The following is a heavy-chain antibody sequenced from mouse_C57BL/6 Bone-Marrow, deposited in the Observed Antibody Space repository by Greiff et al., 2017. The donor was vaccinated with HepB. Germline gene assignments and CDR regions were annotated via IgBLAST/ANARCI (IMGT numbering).Heavy chain of an antibody. D-gene: IGHD1-1*01. CDR1: GYTFTDYY. Sequence: VQLQQSGPELVKPGASVKISCKASGYTFTDYYMNWVKQSHGKSLEWIGDINPNNGGTSYNQKFKGKATLTVDKSSSTAYMELRSLTSEDSAVYYCAREGYYYGSSPWYFDVWGTGTTVTVSS. J-gene: IGHJ1*03. CDR3: AREGYYYGSSPWYFDV. V-gene: IGHV1-26*01. CDR2: INPNNGGT.